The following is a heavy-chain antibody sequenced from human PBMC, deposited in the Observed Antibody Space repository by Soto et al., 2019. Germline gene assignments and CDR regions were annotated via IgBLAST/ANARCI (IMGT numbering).Heavy chain of an antibody. D-gene: IGHD1-26*01. J-gene: IGHJ4*02. Sequence: QVQLVQSGAEVKEHGSSVKVSCKASGGTFSSYIISWVRQAPGQGPEWMGRIIPILGIANYAQKFQGRVTMTADKSTSTAYMELSSLRSEDTAVYYCARFPQTAIVGAADFDYWGQGTLVTVSS. CDR2: IIPILGIA. V-gene: IGHV1-69*02. CDR3: ARFPQTAIVGAADFDY. CDR1: GGTFSSYI.